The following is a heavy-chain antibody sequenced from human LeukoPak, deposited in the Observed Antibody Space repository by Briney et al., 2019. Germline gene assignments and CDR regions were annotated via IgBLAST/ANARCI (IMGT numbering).Heavy chain of an antibody. CDR1: GYTFTSNY. V-gene: IGHV1-46*01. Sequence: ASVKVSCKAFGYTFTSNYMHWVRQAPGQGPEWMGVISPSGGSTTYAQKFQGRVTLTRDMSTSTDYLELSSLRSEDTAVYYCAPKPGITMIEAWGQGTLVTVSS. CDR3: APKPGITMIEA. CDR2: ISPSGGST. D-gene: IGHD3-22*01. J-gene: IGHJ5*02.